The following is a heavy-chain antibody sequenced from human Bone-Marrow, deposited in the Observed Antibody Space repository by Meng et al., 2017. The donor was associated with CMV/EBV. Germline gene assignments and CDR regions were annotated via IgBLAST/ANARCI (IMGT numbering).Heavy chain of an antibody. J-gene: IGHJ4*02. D-gene: IGHD4-11*01. CDR1: GFSFSTYP. Sequence: GESLKISCAASGFSFSTYPIHWVRQAPGKGLEWVALISYDGGNTDYADPVKGRFTISRDNSKNTLFLQMNSLRAEDTAVYYCAKAGSVRNYARFFDYWGQGTLVTVSS. V-gene: IGHV3-30-3*01. CDR2: ISYDGGNT. CDR3: AKAGSVRNYARFFDY.